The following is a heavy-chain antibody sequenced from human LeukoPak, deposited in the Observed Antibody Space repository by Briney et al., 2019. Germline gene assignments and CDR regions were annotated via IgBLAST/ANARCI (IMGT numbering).Heavy chain of an antibody. CDR3: AREGDSSGWYFDY. V-gene: IGHV4-4*07. CDR2: IYYSGST. J-gene: IGHJ4*02. Sequence: SETLSLTCTVSGGSISSYYWSWIRQPAGKGLEWIGHIYYSGSTNYNPSLKSRVTMSVDTSKNRFSLRLSSVTAADTAVYYCAREGDSSGWYFDYWGQGTLVTVSS. D-gene: IGHD6-19*01. CDR1: GGSISSYY.